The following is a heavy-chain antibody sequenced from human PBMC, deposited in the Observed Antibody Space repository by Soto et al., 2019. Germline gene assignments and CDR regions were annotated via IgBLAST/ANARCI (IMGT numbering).Heavy chain of an antibody. D-gene: IGHD3-10*01. Sequence: QVQLVESGGGVVQPGRSLRLSCAASGFTFSSYGMHWVSTAPGKGLERVAVIWYDGSNKYYADSVKDRFTISRDNSNNTMYLQMNSVRAEDKAVYYCARDHSTMVRGVTYYFYFWFQGTLVTVSS. J-gene: IGHJ4*02. CDR3: ARDHSTMVRGVTYYFYF. CDR1: GFTFSSYG. CDR2: IWYDGSNK. V-gene: IGHV3-33*01.